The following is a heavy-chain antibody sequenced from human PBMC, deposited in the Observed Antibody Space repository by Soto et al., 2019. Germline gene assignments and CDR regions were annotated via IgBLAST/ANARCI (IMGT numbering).Heavy chain of an antibody. CDR2: IKSKTDGGTT. D-gene: IGHD3-10*01. V-gene: IGHV3-15*01. CDR3: TTDVVPSSRLVRGVTSDY. J-gene: IGHJ4*02. Sequence: GGSLRLSCAASGFTFSNAWMSWVRQAPGKGLEWVGRIKSKTDGGTTDYSAPVKGRFTITRDDSTKTLYLQMNSLKTEDTAVYYCTTDVVPSSRLVRGVTSDYWGQGTLVTVSS. CDR1: GFTFSNAW.